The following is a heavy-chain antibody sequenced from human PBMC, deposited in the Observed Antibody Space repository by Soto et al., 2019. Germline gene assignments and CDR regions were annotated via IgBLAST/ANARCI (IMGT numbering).Heavy chain of an antibody. D-gene: IGHD1-7*01. Sequence: QVQLQESGPGLVKPSQTLSLTCTVSGGSISSGGYYWSWIRQHPGKGLEWIGYIYYSGSTYYNQSLKSRVTISVDTSKNQFSLKLSSVTAADTAVYYCARGSRELLPLGFVSYGMDVWGQGTTVTVSS. CDR2: IYYSGST. CDR3: ARGSRELLPLGFVSYGMDV. CDR1: GGSISSGGYY. J-gene: IGHJ6*02. V-gene: IGHV4-31*03.